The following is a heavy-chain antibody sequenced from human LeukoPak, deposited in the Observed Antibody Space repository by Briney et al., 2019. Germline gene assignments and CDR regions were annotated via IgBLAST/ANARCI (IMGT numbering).Heavy chain of an antibody. CDR1: GFTFSSYG. J-gene: IGHJ6*02. CDR3: AKDVIQWLVLSYGMDV. V-gene: IGHV3-30*18. CDR2: ISYDGSNK. Sequence: GGSLRLSCAASGFTFSSYGMHWVRQAPGKGLEWVAVISYDGSNKYYADSVKGRFTISRDNSKNTLYLQMNSLRAEDTAVYYCAKDVIQWLVLSYGMDVWGQGTTVTVSS. D-gene: IGHD6-19*01.